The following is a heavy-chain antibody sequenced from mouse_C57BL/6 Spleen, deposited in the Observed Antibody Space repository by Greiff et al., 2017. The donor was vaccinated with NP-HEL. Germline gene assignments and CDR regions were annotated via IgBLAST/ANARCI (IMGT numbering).Heavy chain of an antibody. CDR1: GYTFTSYW. Sequence: QVQLQQPGAELVMPGASVKLSCKASGYTFTSYWMHWVKQRPGQGLEWIGEIDPSASYTNYNQKFKGKSTLTVDKSSSTAYMQISSLTSEDSAVYYCARSRNRARFYAMDYWGQGTSVTVAS. D-gene: IGHD3-3*01. CDR2: IDPSASYT. CDR3: ARSRNRARFYAMDY. V-gene: IGHV1-69*01. J-gene: IGHJ4*01.